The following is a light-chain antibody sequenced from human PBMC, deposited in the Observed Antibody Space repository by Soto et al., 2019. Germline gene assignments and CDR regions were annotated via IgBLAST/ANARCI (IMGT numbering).Light chain of an antibody. CDR1: QDISVY. CDR2: SAS. CDR3: QKCNTAPLT. Sequence: DIQMTQSPSSLSASVGDRVTITCRASQDISVYLAWYQQKPGKVPKLLIYSASTLQSGVPSRFSGSGSGTDFTLTISSLQPEDVATCYCQKCNTAPLTFGQGTRLEIK. J-gene: IGKJ5*01. V-gene: IGKV1-27*01.